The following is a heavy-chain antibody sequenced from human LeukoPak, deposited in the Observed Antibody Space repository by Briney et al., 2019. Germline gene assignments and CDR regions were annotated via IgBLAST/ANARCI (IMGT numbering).Heavy chain of an antibody. CDR1: GFTFSIYC. CDR2: ISSSSSYI. Sequence: PGGSLRLSCAASGFTFSIYCMIWVRQAPGKGLEWVSSISSSSSYIYYADSVKGRFTISRDNAKNSLYLQMNSLRAEDTAVYYCARGRHYGAYFDYWGQGTLVTVSS. V-gene: IGHV3-21*01. CDR3: ARGRHYGAYFDY. D-gene: IGHD4-17*01. J-gene: IGHJ4*02.